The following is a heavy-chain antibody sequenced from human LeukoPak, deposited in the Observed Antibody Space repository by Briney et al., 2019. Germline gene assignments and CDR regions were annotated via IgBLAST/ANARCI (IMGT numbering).Heavy chain of an antibody. D-gene: IGHD6-13*01. J-gene: IGHJ4*02. V-gene: IGHV3-53*01. CDR2: IDAGGDT. Sequence: GGSLRLSCAASVFTFSSYWMHWVRQAPGKGLVWVSVIDAGGDTNYADSVKGRFTISRDNSKNTFYLQMNTLRAEDTAVYFCARGFRYASSGYGYFDYWGQGTLVTVSS. CDR1: VFTFSSYW. CDR3: ARGFRYASSGYGYFDY.